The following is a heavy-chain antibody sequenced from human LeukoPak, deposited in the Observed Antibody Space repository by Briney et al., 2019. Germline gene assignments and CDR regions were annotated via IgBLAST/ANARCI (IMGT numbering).Heavy chain of an antibody. D-gene: IGHD5-18*01. J-gene: IGHJ6*03. V-gene: IGHV4-59*01. Sequence: SETLSLTCTVSGGSISSYYWSWIRQPPGKGLEWIGYIYYSGSTNYNPSLKSRVTISVDTSKNQFSLKLSSVTAADTAVYYCARRYGTLWYYYYMDVWGKGTTVTVSS. CDR2: IYYSGST. CDR1: GGSISSYY. CDR3: ARRYGTLWYYYYMDV.